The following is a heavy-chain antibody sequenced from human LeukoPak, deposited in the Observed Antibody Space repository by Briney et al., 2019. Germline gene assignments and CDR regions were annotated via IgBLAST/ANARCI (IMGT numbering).Heavy chain of an antibody. Sequence: ASVKVSCKASGYTFTSYGISWVRQAPGQGLEWMGWINPNSGGTNYAQKFQGRVTMTRDTSISTAYMELSRLRSDDTAVYYCARDPTGNYYDSSGYGGRATRGMMSGMDVWGQGTTVTVSS. CDR2: INPNSGGT. V-gene: IGHV1-2*02. D-gene: IGHD3-22*01. CDR1: GYTFTSYG. J-gene: IGHJ6*02. CDR3: ARDPTGNYYDSSGYGGRATRGMMSGMDV.